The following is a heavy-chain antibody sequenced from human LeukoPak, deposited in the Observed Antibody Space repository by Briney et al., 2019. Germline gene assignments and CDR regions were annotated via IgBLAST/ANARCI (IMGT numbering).Heavy chain of an antibody. J-gene: IGHJ4*02. V-gene: IGHV3-23*01. CDR2: ISGSGGST. D-gene: IGHD3-16*01. Sequence: GGSLRLSCAASVFTFSSYALSGVRDAPGKGLEWVSAISGSGGSTYYADSVKGRFTISRDNSKNTLYLQMNSLIAEDTAVYYCAKCLYERPEGFDYWGQGTLVTVSS. CDR3: AKCLYERPEGFDY. CDR1: VFTFSSYA.